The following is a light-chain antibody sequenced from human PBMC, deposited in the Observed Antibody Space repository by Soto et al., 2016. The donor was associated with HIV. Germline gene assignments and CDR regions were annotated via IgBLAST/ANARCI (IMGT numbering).Light chain of an antibody. V-gene: IGKV1-5*03. CDR2: QAS. CDR1: QSFSGW. Sequence: DIQMTQSPSTLSASVGDRVTITCRASQSFSGWLAWYQQIPGKAPKLLIYQASSLQSGVPSRFSGSGSGTDFTLTISSLQPEDFATYYCQQANNFPWTFGQGTKVEIK. J-gene: IGKJ1*01. CDR3: QQANNFPWT.